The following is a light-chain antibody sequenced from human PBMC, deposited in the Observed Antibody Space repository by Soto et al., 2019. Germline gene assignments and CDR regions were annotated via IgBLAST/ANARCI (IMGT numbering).Light chain of an antibody. CDR2: ATS. J-gene: IGKJ1*01. CDR1: QSVDSTF. CDR3: HQYGRLPRT. Sequence: EIVLTQSPGTLSLSPGERATLSCRASQSVDSTFLAWYQQKPGQSPRLLLYATSSRGAGVPDRFSASGSGTDVTLTISRLEPEDSALYYCHQYGRLPRTFGQGTQLEVK. V-gene: IGKV3-20*01.